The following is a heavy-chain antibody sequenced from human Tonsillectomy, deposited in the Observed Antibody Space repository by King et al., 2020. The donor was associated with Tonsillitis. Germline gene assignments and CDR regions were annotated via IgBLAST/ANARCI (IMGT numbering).Heavy chain of an antibody. CDR3: ARVPGMIRGVNFDY. D-gene: IGHD3-10*01. Sequence: QLVQSGGGLVRPGGSLRLSYAASGFTFNSYDMNWVRQAPGKGLEWVSSIGTSIRYIYYADSVRGRFTISRDNAKNSLYLQMNSLRAEDTAVYYCARVPGMIRGVNFDYWGQGTLVTVSS. V-gene: IGHV3-21*01. J-gene: IGHJ4*02. CDR1: GFTFNSYD. CDR2: IGTSIRYI.